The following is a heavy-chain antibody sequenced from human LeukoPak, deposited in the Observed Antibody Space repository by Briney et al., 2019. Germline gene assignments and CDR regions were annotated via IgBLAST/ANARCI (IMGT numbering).Heavy chain of an antibody. D-gene: IGHD1-26*01. J-gene: IGHJ4*02. V-gene: IGHV3-21*01. CDR2: ITSSSSYI. CDR3: ARAGSGSYYTIFDY. Sequence: GGSLRLSCAASGFTFSSYSMHWVRQAPGKGLEWVSSITSSSSYIYYADSVKGRFTISRDNAKDSLFLQVNSLRAEDTALYYCARAGSGSYYTIFDYWGQGTLVTVSP. CDR1: GFTFSSYS.